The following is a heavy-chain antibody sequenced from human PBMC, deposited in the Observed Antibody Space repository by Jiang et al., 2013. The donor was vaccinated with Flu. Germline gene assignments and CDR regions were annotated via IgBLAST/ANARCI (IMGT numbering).Heavy chain of an antibody. CDR2: IYYSGST. Sequence: PGLVKPSETLSLTCTVSGGSISSSSYYWGWIRQPPGKGLEWIGSIYYSGSTYYNPSLKSRVTISVDTSKNQFSLKLSSVTAADTAVYYCARSQTHYGSTPFDYWGQGTLVTVSS. J-gene: IGHJ4*02. CDR3: ARSQTHYGSTPFDY. D-gene: IGHD3-10*01. CDR1: GGSISSSSYY. V-gene: IGHV4-39*01.